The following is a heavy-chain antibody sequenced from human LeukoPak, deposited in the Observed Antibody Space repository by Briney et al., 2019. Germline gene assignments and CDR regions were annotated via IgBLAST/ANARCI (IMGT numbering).Heavy chain of an antibody. CDR3: ARDPGGYSYGFDY. Sequence: GGSLRLSCAASGFTFSSYAMSWVRQAPGKGLEWVSAISGSGGSTYYADSVKGRFTISRDNSKNTLYLQMNSLRAEDTAVYYCARDPGGYSYGFDYWGQGTLVTVSS. CDR1: GFTFSSYA. J-gene: IGHJ4*02. D-gene: IGHD5-18*01. CDR2: ISGSGGST. V-gene: IGHV3-23*01.